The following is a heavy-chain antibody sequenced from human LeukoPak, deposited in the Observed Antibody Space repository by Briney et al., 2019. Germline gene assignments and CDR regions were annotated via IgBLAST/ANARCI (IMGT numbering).Heavy chain of an antibody. D-gene: IGHD3-3*01. CDR2: IKSKIDGGTT. V-gene: IGHV3-15*01. Sequence: PGGSLRLSCAASGFTFNNAWMSWVRQAPGKGLEWVGRIKSKIDGGTTDYAAPVKGRFSISRDDSKNTVYLQMNSLKTEDTAVDYCATWGDFWSGNYGGYWGQGTLVTVSS. CDR3: ATWGDFWSGNYGGY. J-gene: IGHJ4*02. CDR1: GFTFNNAW.